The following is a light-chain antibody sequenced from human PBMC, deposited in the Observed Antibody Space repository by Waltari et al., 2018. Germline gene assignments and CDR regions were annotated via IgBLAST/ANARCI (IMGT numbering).Light chain of an antibody. J-gene: IGKJ1*01. CDR1: QSLVHSDGKTY. Sequence: DVVVTQSPLSLPVTLEQPATISCRSSQSLVHSDGKTYLNWFHQRPGQSPRRLIYKVFNRESGVPDRFSGSGSGTDVTLKISRVEAEDVGTYYCMQATQWPLTFGQGTKVEIK. V-gene: IGKV2-30*02. CDR2: KVF. CDR3: MQATQWPLT.